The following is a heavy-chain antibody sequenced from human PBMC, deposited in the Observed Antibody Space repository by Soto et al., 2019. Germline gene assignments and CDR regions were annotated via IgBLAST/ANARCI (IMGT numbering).Heavy chain of an antibody. CDR1: GGSVSSGSYY. Sequence: SETLSLTCTVSGGSVSSGSYYWSWIRQPPGKGLEWIGYIYYSGSANYNPSLKSRVTISVDTSKNQFSLKLSSVTAADTAVYYCARSGVRGGYYFDYWGQGTLVTVSS. CDR3: ARSGVRGGYYFDY. V-gene: IGHV4-61*01. J-gene: IGHJ4*02. D-gene: IGHD3-10*01. CDR2: IYYSGSA.